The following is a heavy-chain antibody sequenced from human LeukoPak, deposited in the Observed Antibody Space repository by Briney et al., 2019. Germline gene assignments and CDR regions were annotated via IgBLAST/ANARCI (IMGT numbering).Heavy chain of an antibody. CDR1: GDSINSYY. D-gene: IGHD6-6*01. CDR3: ASTYSSSPGNWFDP. Sequence: PSETLALTCTVSGDSINSYYWRWIRQPPGKGLEWIGYIHYSGSTNYNPSLKSRVTISVHTSKNQSSLKLSSVTAADTAVYYCASTYSSSPGNWFDPWGQGALGTVSS. V-gene: IGHV4-59*01. CDR2: IHYSGST. J-gene: IGHJ5*02.